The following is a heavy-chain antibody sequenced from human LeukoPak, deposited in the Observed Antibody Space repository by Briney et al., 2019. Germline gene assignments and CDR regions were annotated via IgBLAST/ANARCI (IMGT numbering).Heavy chain of an antibody. Sequence: PGRSLRLSCAASGFTFSSYGMHWVRQAPGKGLEWVAVISYDGSNKYYADSVKGRFTISRDNCKNSLYLQMNSLRAEDTAVYYCAKLWPLDYWGQGTLVTVSS. CDR2: ISYDGSNK. J-gene: IGHJ4*02. D-gene: IGHD3-10*01. V-gene: IGHV3-30*18. CDR1: GFTFSSYG. CDR3: AKLWPLDY.